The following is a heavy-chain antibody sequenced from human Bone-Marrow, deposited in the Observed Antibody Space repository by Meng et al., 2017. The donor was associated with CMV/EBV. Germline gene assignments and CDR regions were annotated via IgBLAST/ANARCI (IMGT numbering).Heavy chain of an antibody. J-gene: IGHJ4*02. Sequence: GGSLRLSCAASGFNFSSYSMNWVRQAQGRGLEWVSSISSNSYMHYVESLRGRFTISRDNAKNSLYLQMNGLRAEDTAVNYCARDWFHSSFDYWGQGALVTVSS. CDR3: ARDWFHSSFDY. D-gene: IGHD3-10*01. V-gene: IGHV3-21*01. CDR1: GFNFSSYS. CDR2: ISSNSYM.